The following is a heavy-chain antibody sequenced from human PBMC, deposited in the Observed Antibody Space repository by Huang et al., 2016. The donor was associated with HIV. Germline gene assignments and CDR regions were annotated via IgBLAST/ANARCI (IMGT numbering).Heavy chain of an antibody. Sequence: QVQLVQSGAEVKKPGASVRVSCKASGYTFTDYDINRVRQAPGQGLEWMARLNPKTAKTDFAQRFQGRITLARNSSISTAYMELSTLRSEDTAVYYCARGLPYLHWGRGTLVTVSS. CDR1: GYTFTDYD. J-gene: IGHJ1*01. CDR2: LNPKTAKT. V-gene: IGHV1-8*01. CDR3: ARGLPYLH.